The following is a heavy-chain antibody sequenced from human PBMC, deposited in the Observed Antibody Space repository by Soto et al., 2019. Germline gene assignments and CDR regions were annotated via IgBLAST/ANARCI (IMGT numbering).Heavy chain of an antibody. CDR3: VRGIGNY. J-gene: IGHJ4*02. Sequence: SETLSLTCTVSGGSISSYYWSWIRQPPGKGLEWIGYIYYSGSTNYNPSLKSRVTISVDTSKNQFSLKLSSVTAAYTAVYYCVRGIGNYWGQGTLVTVS. D-gene: IGHD2-15*01. CDR2: IYYSGST. CDR1: GGSISSYY. V-gene: IGHV4-59*01.